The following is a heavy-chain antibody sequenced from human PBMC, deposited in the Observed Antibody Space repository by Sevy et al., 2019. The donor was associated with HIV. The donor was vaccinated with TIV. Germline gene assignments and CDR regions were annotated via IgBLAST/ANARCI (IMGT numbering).Heavy chain of an antibody. J-gene: IGHJ3*02. CDR1: GFTFSSSA. V-gene: IGHV1-58*01. CDR3: SAEDRTTCGGPLRVFNI. CDR2: IVVGSGTT. D-gene: IGHD3-16*01. Sequence: ASVKVSSKASGFTFSSSAVQWVRQARGQGLEWMGWIVVGSGTTNNEQRSQERVTITRDMSTTTVYMERSSLRSEDTAVYYCSAEDRTTCGGPLRVFNIWGQGTMVTVSS.